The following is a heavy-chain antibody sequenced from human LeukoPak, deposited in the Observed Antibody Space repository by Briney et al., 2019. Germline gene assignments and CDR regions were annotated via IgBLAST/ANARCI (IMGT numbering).Heavy chain of an antibody. CDR2: IREDGSDK. D-gene: IGHD5-24*01. CDR3: ARDRGWLQFDY. CDR1: GFTFSSYS. V-gene: IGHV3-7*04. Sequence: GGSLRLSCAASGFTFSSYSMTWVRQAPGKGLEWVANIREDGSDKYYVDSVRGRFTVSRDNPKNSLYLQMNSLRAEDTAVYYCARDRGWLQFDYWGQGTLVTVSS. J-gene: IGHJ4*02.